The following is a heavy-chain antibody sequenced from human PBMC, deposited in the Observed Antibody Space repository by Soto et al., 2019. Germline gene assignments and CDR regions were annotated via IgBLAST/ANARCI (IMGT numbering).Heavy chain of an antibody. Sequence: GVSLRLSCAASGFTFSSYGMHWVRQAPGKGLEWVAVIWYDGSNKYYADAVKGRFTISRDNSKNTLYLQMNSLRGEDTAVYYCSRGQAEEARQFDYWCLRTLVPVSS. V-gene: IGHV3-33*01. CDR3: SRGQAEEARQFDY. CDR2: IWYDGSNK. J-gene: IGHJ4*02. CDR1: GFTFSSYG.